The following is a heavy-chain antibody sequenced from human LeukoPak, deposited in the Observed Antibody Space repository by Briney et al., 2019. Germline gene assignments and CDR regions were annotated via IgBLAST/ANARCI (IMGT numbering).Heavy chain of an antibody. V-gene: IGHV3-23*01. CDR2: ISGSGGST. D-gene: IGHD1-1*01. CDR3: AKANINNWYYFDS. Sequence: GGSLRLFCAASGLTYRNYAVPWVRQAPGKGLEWVSGISGSGGSTYYADSVKGRFTIARDNSKNTLYLQMNSLRAEDTAVYYCAKANINNWYYFDSWGQGTLVTVSS. CDR1: GLTYRNYA. J-gene: IGHJ4*02.